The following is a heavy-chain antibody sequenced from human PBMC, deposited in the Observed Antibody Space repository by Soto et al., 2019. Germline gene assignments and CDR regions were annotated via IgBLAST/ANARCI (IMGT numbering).Heavy chain of an antibody. V-gene: IGHV3-48*02. CDR2: ISSGTTTV. CDR1: GFTFSSYN. J-gene: IGHJ4*02. CDR3: VRDIWSGYHYYFDY. D-gene: IGHD3-3*01. Sequence: GGSLRLSCAASGFTFSSYNMNWVRQAPGKGLEWVSYISSGTTTVYYADSVRGRFTISRDNAKNSLYLQMNSLTDEDTAVYYCVRDIWSGYHYYFDYWGQGTLVTVSS.